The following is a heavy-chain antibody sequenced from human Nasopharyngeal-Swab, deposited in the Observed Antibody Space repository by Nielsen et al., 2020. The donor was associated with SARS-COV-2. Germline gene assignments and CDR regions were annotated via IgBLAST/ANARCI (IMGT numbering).Heavy chain of an antibody. CDR1: GYTFTSYA. J-gene: IGHJ6*02. CDR3: ARDLRITIFGVVPYGMDV. V-gene: IGHV1-3*01. D-gene: IGHD3-3*01. Sequence: ASVKVSCKASGYTFTSYAMHWVRQAPGQRLEWMGWINADNGNTKYSQKFQGRVTITRDTSASTAYMELSSLRSEDTAVYYCARDLRITIFGVVPYGMDVWGQGTTVTVSS. CDR2: INADNGNT.